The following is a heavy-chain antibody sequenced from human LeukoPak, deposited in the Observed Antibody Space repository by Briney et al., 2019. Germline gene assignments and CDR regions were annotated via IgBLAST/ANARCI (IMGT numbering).Heavy chain of an antibody. V-gene: IGHV4-38-2*02. CDR2: TSHSGST. J-gene: IGHJ4*02. CDR1: GYSIRSGYS. Sequence: ASETLSLTCIVSGYSIRSGYSWGWLRQPPGKGLEWMGTTSHSGSTNYNPSLKSRVTMSIDTSKNQFSLKLNSVTATDTAVYYCASAFSAYDPFDSWGQGTLVTVSS. D-gene: IGHD5-12*01. CDR3: ASAFSAYDPFDS.